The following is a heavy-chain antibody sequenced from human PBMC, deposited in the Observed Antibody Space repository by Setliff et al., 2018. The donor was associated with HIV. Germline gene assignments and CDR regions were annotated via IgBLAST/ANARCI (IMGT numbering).Heavy chain of an antibody. V-gene: IGHV4-61*09. CDR2: IYTSGST. Sequence: PSETLSLTCTVSGGSISSGSYYWSWIRQPAGKGLEWIGHIYTSGSTNYNPSLKSRVTISVDTSKNQFSLKLNSVTAADTAVYYCARPGLTSGWYVYYFDSWGQGTLVTVSS. CDR3: ARPGLTSGWYVYYFDS. J-gene: IGHJ4*02. CDR1: GGSISSGSYY. D-gene: IGHD6-19*01.